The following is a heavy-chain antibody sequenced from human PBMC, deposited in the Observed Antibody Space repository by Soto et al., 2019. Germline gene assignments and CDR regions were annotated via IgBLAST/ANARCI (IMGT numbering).Heavy chain of an antibody. D-gene: IGHD6-19*01. V-gene: IGHV5-51*01. CDR3: ARGGTSSGWRDAFDI. CDR2: IYPGDSDT. Sequence: EVQLVQSGAEVKKPGESLKISCKGSGYRFTSYWIGWVRQKPGKGLEWMGIIYPGDSDTRYRPSFQGQVTISADKSISTAYLQWSSLKASDTAMYYCARGGTSSGWRDAFDIWGQGTMVTVSS. J-gene: IGHJ3*02. CDR1: GYRFTSYW.